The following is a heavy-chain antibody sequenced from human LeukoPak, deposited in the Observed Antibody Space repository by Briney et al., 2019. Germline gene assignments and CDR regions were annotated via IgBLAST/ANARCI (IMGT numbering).Heavy chain of an antibody. CDR1: GFTFSSYE. V-gene: IGHV3-48*03. CDR2: ISSSGSTI. J-gene: IGHJ3*02. Sequence: PGGSLRLSCAASGFTFSSYEMNWVRQAPGKELEWVSYISSSGSTIYYADSVKGRFTISRDNAKNSLYLQMNSLRAEDTAVYYCARENTAMVDDAFAIWGQGTMVTVSS. D-gene: IGHD5-18*01. CDR3: ARENTAMVDDAFAI.